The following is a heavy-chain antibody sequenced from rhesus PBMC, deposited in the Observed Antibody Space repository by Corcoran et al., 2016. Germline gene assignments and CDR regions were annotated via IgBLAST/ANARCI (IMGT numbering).Heavy chain of an antibody. CDR1: GFSISTPGTG. J-gene: IGHJ4*01. CDR2: IYWNDSK. V-gene: IGHV2-95*01. Sequence: QVTLKESGPALVKPTQTLPLPCTFSGFSISTPGTGVGWIRQPPGKALEWLASIYWNDSKYYSTSLKSRLTISKDTSKNQVVLTMTNMDPVDTATYYCARVRGGSSSYFPWGQGVLVTVSS. CDR3: ARVRGGSSSYFP. D-gene: IGHD6-43*01.